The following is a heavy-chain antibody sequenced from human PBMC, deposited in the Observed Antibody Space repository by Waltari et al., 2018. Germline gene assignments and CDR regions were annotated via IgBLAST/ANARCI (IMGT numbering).Heavy chain of an antibody. CDR2: IHPLSAGT. CDR1: GYTFTGYY. V-gene: IGHV1-2*06. Sequence: QVPLVQSGAEVKKPGASVKVSCKGSGYTFTGYYMHWVRQAPGKGLEWIGRIHPLSAGTNYAQKFQGRVTMTRATSISTAYMELSRLRSDATAVYYCASGPYYFDYSGQGTLVTVSS. J-gene: IGHJ4*02. CDR3: ASGPYYFDY.